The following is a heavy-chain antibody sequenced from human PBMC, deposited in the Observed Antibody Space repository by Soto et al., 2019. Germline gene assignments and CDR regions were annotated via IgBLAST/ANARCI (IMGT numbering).Heavy chain of an antibody. V-gene: IGHV4-4*09. J-gene: IGHJ3*02. D-gene: IGHD3-3*01. CDR3: ARQIGDDPFDI. CDR2: IYRTGST. Sequence: ETLSLTCTVSVGSISTYYWNWIRQSPGKGLEWIGYIYRTGSTHYNPSLSSRAAISLGTSRNQFSLQLNSVTAADTAVYFCARQIGDDPFDIWGQGTMVTVSS. CDR1: VGSISTYY.